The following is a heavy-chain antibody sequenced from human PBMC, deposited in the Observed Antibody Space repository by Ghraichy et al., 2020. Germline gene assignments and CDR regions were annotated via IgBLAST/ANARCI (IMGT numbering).Heavy chain of an antibody. J-gene: IGHJ4*02. CDR1: GYTFSGSF. CDR2: INPNSGDT. Sequence: ASVKVSCKASGYTFSGSFMNWVRQAPGQGLKYKGWINPNSGDTNYVQKFQGRVTMTRDTSISTAYMELRSLRSDDTAVYYCARGQDYGDYTRHFDSWGQGTLVNISS. V-gene: IGHV1-2*02. CDR3: ARGQDYGDYTRHFDS. D-gene: IGHD4-17*01.